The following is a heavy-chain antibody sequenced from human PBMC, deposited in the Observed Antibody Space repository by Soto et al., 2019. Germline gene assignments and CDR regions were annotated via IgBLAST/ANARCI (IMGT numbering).Heavy chain of an antibody. J-gene: IGHJ6*02. D-gene: IGHD3-10*01. V-gene: IGHV1-69*12. CDR3: ARSGARPGDYYYGMDV. CDR2: IIPIFGTA. CDR1: GGTFSSYG. Sequence: QVQLVQSGAEVKKPGSSVKVSCKASGGTFSSYGVSWVRQAPGQGLEWMGGIIPIFGTANHAQKFQGRVTMTADESTSTAYMELSSLRSEDTAVYYCARSGARPGDYYYGMDVWGHGTTVTVSS.